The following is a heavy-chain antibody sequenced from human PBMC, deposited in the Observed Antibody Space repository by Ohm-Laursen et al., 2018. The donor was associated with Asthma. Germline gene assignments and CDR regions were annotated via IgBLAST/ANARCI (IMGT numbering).Heavy chain of an antibody. CDR3: ARMWELYYFDY. D-gene: IGHD1-26*01. Sequence: SQTLSLTCTVSGGSISSGDYYWSWIRQPPGKGLEWIGYIYYSGSTYYNPSLKSRVTISVDTSKNQFSLKLSSVTAAGTAVYYCARMWELYYFDYWGQGTLVTVSS. CDR2: IYYSGST. V-gene: IGHV4-30-4*01. J-gene: IGHJ4*02. CDR1: GGSISSGDYY.